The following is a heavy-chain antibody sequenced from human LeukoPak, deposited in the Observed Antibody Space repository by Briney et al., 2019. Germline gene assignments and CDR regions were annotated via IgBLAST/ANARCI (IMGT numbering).Heavy chain of an antibody. CDR2: ISGYNGNT. CDR3: ARDEGGSGWRFDY. D-gene: IGHD6-19*01. V-gene: IGHV1-18*04. Sequence: ASVKVSCKASGYTFTNYGISWVRQAPGQGLEWMGWISGYNGNTNYAQKFQGRVTMTTDTSTSTAYMDLRSLRSDDTAVYHCARDEGGSGWRFDYWGQGTLVTVSS. J-gene: IGHJ4*02. CDR1: GYTFTNYG.